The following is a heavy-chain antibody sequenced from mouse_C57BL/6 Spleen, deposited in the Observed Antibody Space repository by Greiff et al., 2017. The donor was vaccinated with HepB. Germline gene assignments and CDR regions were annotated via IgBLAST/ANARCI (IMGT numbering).Heavy chain of an antibody. D-gene: IGHD1-1*01. J-gene: IGHJ1*03. CDR3: ARKVSSTTVVATDWYFDV. CDR2: INPNNGGT. Sequence: EVQLQQSGPELVKPGASVKIPCKASGYTFTDYNMDWVKQSHGKSLEWIGDINPNNGGTIYNQKFKGKATLTVDKSSSTAYMELRSLTSEDTAVYYCARKVSSTTVVATDWYFDVWGTGTTVTVSS. V-gene: IGHV1-18*01. CDR1: GYTFTDYN.